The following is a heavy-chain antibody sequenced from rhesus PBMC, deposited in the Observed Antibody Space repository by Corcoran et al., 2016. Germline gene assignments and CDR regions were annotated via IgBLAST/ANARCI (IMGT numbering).Heavy chain of an antibody. CDR2: NYWDDEK. Sequence: QVTLKESGPALVKPKQNLTLTCTFSGFSLITRGLGVVWIRPLPGKALKWLASNYWDDEKYYKTALRSRLTISKDTSKNQVVLTMTNMDPVDTATYYCARIDGSLYGLDSWGQGVVVTVSS. CDR3: ARIDGSLYGLDS. CDR1: GFSLITRGLG. D-gene: IGHD4-4*01. V-gene: IGHV2S1*01. J-gene: IGHJ6*01.